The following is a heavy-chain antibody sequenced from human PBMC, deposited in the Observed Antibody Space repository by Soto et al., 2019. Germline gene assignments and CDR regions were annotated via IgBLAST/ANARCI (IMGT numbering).Heavy chain of an antibody. V-gene: IGHV1-3*05. CDR3: ARSIVEVTALDY. CDR2: INAGNGNT. D-gene: IGHD2-21*02. Sequence: QVQLVQSGAEEKKPGASVKVSCKASGYTFTSYAMHWVRQAPGQRLEWMGWINAGNGNTKYSQKFQGRVTITRDTNASTDYMELSRLGSEDTAVYCCARSIVEVTALDYWGQGTLVTVSS. J-gene: IGHJ4*02. CDR1: GYTFTSYA.